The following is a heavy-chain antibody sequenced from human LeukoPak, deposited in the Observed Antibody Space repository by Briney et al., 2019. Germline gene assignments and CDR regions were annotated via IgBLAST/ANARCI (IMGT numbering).Heavy chain of an antibody. CDR1: GFTFSTYS. CDR2: ITSSSSTI. D-gene: IGHD3-22*01. J-gene: IGHJ3*02. Sequence: GGSLRLSCAASGFTFSTYSMNWVRQAPGKGLEWVSYITSSSSTIYYADSVRGRFTISRDNAKNSLYLQMNSLRDEDTAVYYCARVDWMIGAFDIWGQGTMVTVSA. V-gene: IGHV3-48*02. CDR3: ARVDWMIGAFDI.